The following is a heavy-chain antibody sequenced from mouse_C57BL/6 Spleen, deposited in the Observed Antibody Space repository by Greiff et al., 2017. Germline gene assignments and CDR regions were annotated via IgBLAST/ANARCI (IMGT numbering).Heavy chain of an antibody. D-gene: IGHD1-1*01. Sequence: EVQLMESGGGLVKPGGSLKLSCAASGFTFSDYGMHWVRQAPEKGLEWVAYISSSSSTIYYADTVKGRFTISRDNAKNTLFMQMTSLRSEDTAIYDCAKTVVAPYEAMDYWGQGTSVTVSS. CDR3: AKTVVAPYEAMDY. V-gene: IGHV5-17*01. CDR2: ISSSSSTI. CDR1: GFTFSDYG. J-gene: IGHJ4*01.